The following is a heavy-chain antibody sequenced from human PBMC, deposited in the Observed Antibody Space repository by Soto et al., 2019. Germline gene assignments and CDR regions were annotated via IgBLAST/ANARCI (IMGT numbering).Heavy chain of an antibody. J-gene: IGHJ5*02. CDR2: INAGNGNT. V-gene: IGHV1-3*01. CDR1: GYTFTSYA. D-gene: IGHD2-2*01. CDR3: ARDISAAGANWFDP. Sequence: QVQLVQSGAEVKKPGASVKVSCKASGYTFTSYAMHWVRQAPGQRLEWMGWINAGNGNTKYAQNFQGRVTITRDTSASTAYREVSSLRSEDTAGYYWARDISAAGANWFDPWGQGTLVTVSS.